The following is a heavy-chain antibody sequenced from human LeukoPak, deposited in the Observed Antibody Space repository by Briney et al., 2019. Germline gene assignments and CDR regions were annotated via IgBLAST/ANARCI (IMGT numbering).Heavy chain of an antibody. V-gene: IGHV3-23*01. Sequence: GSLRLSCAASGFTFSSYAMSWVRQAPGKGLEWVSTISGSGGSTYYADSVKGRFTISRDNAENSLYLQINSLRPGDTAVYYCASGLGWLIEFWGQGTLVTVSS. CDR2: ISGSGGST. CDR1: GFTFSSYA. CDR3: ASGLGWLIEF. J-gene: IGHJ4*02. D-gene: IGHD6-19*01.